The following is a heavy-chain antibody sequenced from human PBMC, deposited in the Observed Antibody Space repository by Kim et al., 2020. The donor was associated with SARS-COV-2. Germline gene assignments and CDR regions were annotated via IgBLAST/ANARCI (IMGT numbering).Heavy chain of an antibody. J-gene: IGHJ4*02. CDR3: AKDSGVVIPYYFDY. Sequence: ADSWKGRFTISRDNSKNTLYQQMNSLRAEDTAVYYCAKDSGVVIPYYFDYWGQGTLVTVSS. D-gene: IGHD3-3*01. V-gene: IGHV3-23*01.